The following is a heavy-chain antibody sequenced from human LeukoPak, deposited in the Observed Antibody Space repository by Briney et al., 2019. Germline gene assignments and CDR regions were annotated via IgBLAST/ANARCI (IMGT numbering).Heavy chain of an antibody. J-gene: IGHJ4*02. V-gene: IGHV3-23*01. CDR3: AKEKWELLRYYFDY. CDR2: ISGSGGST. CDR1: GFTFSSYA. D-gene: IGHD1-26*01. Sequence: QSGGSLRLSCAASGFTFSSYAMSWVRQAPGKGLEWVSAISGSGGSTYYADSVKGRSTISRDNSKNTLYLQMNSLRAEDTAVYYCAKEKWELLRYYFDYWGQGTLVTVSS.